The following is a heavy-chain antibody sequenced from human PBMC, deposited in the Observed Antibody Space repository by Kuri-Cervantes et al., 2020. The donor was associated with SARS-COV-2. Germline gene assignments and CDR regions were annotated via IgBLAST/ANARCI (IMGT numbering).Heavy chain of an antibody. J-gene: IGHJ4*02. Sequence: SGPTLVKPTQTLTLICTFSGFSLSSNGMRVSWIRQSPGKALEWLARFDWDGDKFYRPSLKTRLTISKDTSKNQVVLRMTNMDPGDTATYYCARTSWTAVGGGFDYWGQGILVTVSS. D-gene: IGHD6-19*01. CDR2: FDWDGDK. CDR3: ARTSWTAVGGGFDY. V-gene: IGHV2-70*04. CDR1: GFSLSSNGMR.